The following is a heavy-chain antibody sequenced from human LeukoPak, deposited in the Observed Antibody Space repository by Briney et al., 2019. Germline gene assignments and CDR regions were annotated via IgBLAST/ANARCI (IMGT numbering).Heavy chain of an antibody. Sequence: PSETLSLTCTVSGGSISSYYWSWIRQPPGKGLEWIGYIYYSGSTNYNPSLKSRVTISVDTSKNQFSLKLRSVTAADTAVYYCASRVQLWLPLVYWGQGTLVTVSS. CDR2: IYYSGST. J-gene: IGHJ4*02. D-gene: IGHD5-18*01. CDR1: GGSISSYY. CDR3: ASRVQLWLPLVY. V-gene: IGHV4-59*01.